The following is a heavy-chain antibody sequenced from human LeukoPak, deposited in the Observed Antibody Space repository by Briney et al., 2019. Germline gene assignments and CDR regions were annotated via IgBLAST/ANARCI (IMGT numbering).Heavy chain of an antibody. J-gene: IGHJ6*02. CDR2: IYYSGST. CDR1: GGSISSHY. CDR3: AGGEYSSSWTSMDV. Sequence: SETLSLTSTVSGGSISSHYWSWIRQPPGKGLEWIGYIYYSGSTNYNPSLKSRVTISVDTSKKQFSLKLSSVTAADTAVYYCAGGEYSSSWTSMDVWGQGTTVTVSS. V-gene: IGHV4-59*08. D-gene: IGHD6-13*01.